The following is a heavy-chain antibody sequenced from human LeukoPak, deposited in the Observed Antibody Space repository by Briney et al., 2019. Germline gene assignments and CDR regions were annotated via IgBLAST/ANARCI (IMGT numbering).Heavy chain of an antibody. CDR2: IYSGGST. Sequence: GGSLRLSCAVSGFTVSSNYMTWVRQAPGKGLEWVSLIYSGGSTYYADSVKGRFTISRDNSKNPLYLQMNSLRAEDTAVYYCAKDSSTYYYGSGSYGGSVDYWGQGTLVTVSS. D-gene: IGHD3-10*01. V-gene: IGHV3-66*01. J-gene: IGHJ4*02. CDR1: GFTVSSNY. CDR3: AKDSSTYYYGSGSYGGSVDY.